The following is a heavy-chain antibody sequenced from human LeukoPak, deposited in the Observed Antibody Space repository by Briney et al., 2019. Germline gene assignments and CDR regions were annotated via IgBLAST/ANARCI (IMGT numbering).Heavy chain of an antibody. J-gene: IGHJ4*02. Sequence: GGSLRLSCAASGFTVSSNYMSWIRQAPGKGLEWVSYISSGGSTIYYADSVKGRFTISRDNAKNSLYLQINSLRAEDTAVYYCGRLPSYYGSSLYPDYWGQGTLVTVSS. CDR2: ISSGGSTI. CDR1: GFTVSSNY. CDR3: GRLPSYYGSSLYPDY. D-gene: IGHD2-2*01. V-gene: IGHV3-11*01.